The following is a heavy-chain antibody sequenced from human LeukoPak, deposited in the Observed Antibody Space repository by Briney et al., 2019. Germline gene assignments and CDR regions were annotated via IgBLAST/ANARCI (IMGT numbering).Heavy chain of an antibody. V-gene: IGHV3-23*01. D-gene: IGHD4-17*01. CDR2: ISDSGGST. Sequence: GGSLRLSCAASGFTFSRFGMSWVRQAPGKGLEWVSSISDSGGSTYYADSVKGRFTISRDNSKNTLYLQMNSLRAEDTAVYYCARGSAHQDYGDNGDYFDYWGQGTLVTVSS. J-gene: IGHJ4*02. CDR3: ARGSAHQDYGDNGDYFDY. CDR1: GFTFSRFG.